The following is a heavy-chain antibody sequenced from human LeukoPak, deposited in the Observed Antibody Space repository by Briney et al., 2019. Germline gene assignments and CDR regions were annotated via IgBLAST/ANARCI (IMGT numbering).Heavy chain of an antibody. CDR1: GGSISSYY. CDR3: ARVLVVVKGVWFDP. D-gene: IGHD3-22*01. J-gene: IGHJ5*02. Sequence: SETLSLACTVSGGSISSYYWSRIRQPPGKGLEWIGYIYYSGSTNYNPSLKSRVTISVDTSKNQFSLKLSSVTAADTAVYYCARVLVVVKGVWFDPWGQGTLVTVSS. V-gene: IGHV4-59*01. CDR2: IYYSGST.